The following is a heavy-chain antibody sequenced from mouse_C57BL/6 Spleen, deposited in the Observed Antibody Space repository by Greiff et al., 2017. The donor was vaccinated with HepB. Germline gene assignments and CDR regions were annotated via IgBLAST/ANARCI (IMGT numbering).Heavy chain of an antibody. CDR3: ARSYYYGAYAMDY. V-gene: IGHV3-8*01. CDR2: ISYSGST. D-gene: IGHD1-1*01. Sequence: EVKLMESGPGLAKPSQTLSLTCSVTGYSITSDYWNWIRKFPGNKLEYMGYISYSGSTYYNPSLKSRISITRDTSKNQYYLQLNSVTTEDTATYYCARSYYYGAYAMDYWGQGTSVTVSS. CDR1: GYSITSDY. J-gene: IGHJ4*01.